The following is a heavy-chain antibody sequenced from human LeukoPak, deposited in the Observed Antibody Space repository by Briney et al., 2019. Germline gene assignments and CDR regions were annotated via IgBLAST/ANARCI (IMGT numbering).Heavy chain of an antibody. CDR1: GFTLSSNY. V-gene: IGHV3-53*01. CDR3: ARDPAFISAPPGDY. D-gene: IGHD3-10*01. J-gene: IGHJ4*02. CDR2: IFTSGST. Sequence: PGGSLRLSCAASGFTLSSNYMSSVRQSPGPELEGGLVIFTSGSTFSADSVKGRFTISRDISKNPLSLQMNSLRAEDTAMYYCARDPAFISAPPGDYWGLGTLVTVSS.